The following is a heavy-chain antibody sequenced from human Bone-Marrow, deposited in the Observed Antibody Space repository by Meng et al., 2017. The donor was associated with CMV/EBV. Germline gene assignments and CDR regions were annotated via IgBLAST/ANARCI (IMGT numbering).Heavy chain of an antibody. J-gene: IGHJ4*02. CDR2: INPNSGGT. D-gene: IGHD3-22*01. CDR3: ARANDDYYDSSGYYGDY. Sequence: ASVKVSCKASGYTFTGYYMHWVRQAPGQGLEWMGWINPNSGGTNYAQKFQGRVTMTRDTSISTAYMELSRLRSDDTAVYYCARANDDYYDSSGYYGDYWGQGTLVTVSS. V-gene: IGHV1-2*02. CDR1: GYTFTGYY.